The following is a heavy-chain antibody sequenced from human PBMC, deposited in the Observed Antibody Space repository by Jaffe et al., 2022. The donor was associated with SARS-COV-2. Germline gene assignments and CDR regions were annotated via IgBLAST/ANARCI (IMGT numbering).Heavy chain of an antibody. V-gene: IGHV3-7*01. CDR2: IKQDGSEK. D-gene: IGHD3-9*01. Sequence: EVQLVESGGGLVQPGGSLRLSCAVSGLTFSSYWMSWVRQAPGKGLEWVANIKQDGSEKNYVDSVKGRFTVSRDNAKNSLYLQMSSLRAEDTAVYYCASEGRDFWPVSIDYWGQGTLVTVSS. CDR1: GLTFSSYW. J-gene: IGHJ4*02. CDR3: ASEGRDFWPVSIDY.